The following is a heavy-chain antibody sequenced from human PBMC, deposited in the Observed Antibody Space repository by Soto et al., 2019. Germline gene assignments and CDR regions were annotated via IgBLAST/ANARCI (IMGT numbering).Heavy chain of an antibody. CDR1: GFTFSNYA. V-gene: IGHV3-23*02. J-gene: IGHJ4*02. CDR2: LSASGAKK. D-gene: IGHD6-19*01. CDR3: VKESRAVAAKAHLDY. Sequence: EVRLLESGGDLVQPGGSLRLSCAGSGFTFSNYAISWVRQAPGKGLEWVSDLSASGAKKHYLDSVAGRFIISRDNSKDTVFLQLTSMKAEDTALYYCVKESRAVAAKAHLDYWGQGTLVTVSS.